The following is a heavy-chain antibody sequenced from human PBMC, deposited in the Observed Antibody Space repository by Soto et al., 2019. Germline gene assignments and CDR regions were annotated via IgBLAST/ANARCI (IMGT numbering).Heavy chain of an antibody. CDR3: AQGGSGSYRRGLPSS. V-gene: IGHV3-43*01. CDR2: ISWDGGST. CDR1: GFTFDDYT. Sequence: XGSLRLSCAASGFTFDDYTMHWVRQAPGKGLEWVSLISWDGGSTYYADSVKGRFTISRDNSKNSLYLQMNSLRTEDTALYYCAQGGSGSYRRGLPSSWGQGTLVTVSS. J-gene: IGHJ5*02. D-gene: IGHD3-10*01.